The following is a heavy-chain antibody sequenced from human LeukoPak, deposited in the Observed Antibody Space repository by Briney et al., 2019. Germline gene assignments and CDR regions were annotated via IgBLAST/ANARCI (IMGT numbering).Heavy chain of an antibody. CDR2: ISSSSSYI. J-gene: IGHJ6*04. D-gene: IGHD3-10*02. CDR1: GFTFSSYS. V-gene: IGHV3-21*01. CDR3: AELGITMIGGV. Sequence: PGGSLRLSCAASGFTFSSYSMNWVRQAPGKGLEWVSSISSSSSYIYYTDSVKGRFTISRDNAKNSLYLQMNSLRAEDTAVYYCAELGITMIGGVWGKGTTVTISS.